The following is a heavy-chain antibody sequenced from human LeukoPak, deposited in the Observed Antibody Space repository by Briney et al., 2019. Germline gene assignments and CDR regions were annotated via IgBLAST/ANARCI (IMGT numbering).Heavy chain of an antibody. CDR1: GFISRDYP. Sequence: PGGSLRLSCAASGFISRDYPMSWVRQAPGKGLEWVANIKLDGSEKNYVDSVKGRFTISRDNTKNSLYLQMNSLRVEDTAVFYCARDQYDTWSRRGNFDSWGQGTLVIVSS. V-gene: IGHV3-7*03. D-gene: IGHD3-3*01. CDR2: IKLDGSEK. CDR3: ARDQYDTWSRRGNFDS. J-gene: IGHJ4*02.